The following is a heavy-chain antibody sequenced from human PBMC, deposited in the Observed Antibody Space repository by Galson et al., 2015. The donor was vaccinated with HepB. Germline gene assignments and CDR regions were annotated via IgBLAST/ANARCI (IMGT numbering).Heavy chain of an antibody. Sequence: SLRLSCAASGFTFNNAWMSWVRQAPGKGLEWVGRIKSKADGGTTDYAAPVKGRFTISRDDSKNTLYLQMNSLKTEDTAVYYCITAESVYYYGAGGSGYYFDYRGQGTLVTVSS. CDR1: GFTFNNAW. D-gene: IGHD3-10*01. CDR3: ITAESVYYYGAGGSGYYFDY. CDR2: IKSKADGGTT. J-gene: IGHJ4*02. V-gene: IGHV3-15*01.